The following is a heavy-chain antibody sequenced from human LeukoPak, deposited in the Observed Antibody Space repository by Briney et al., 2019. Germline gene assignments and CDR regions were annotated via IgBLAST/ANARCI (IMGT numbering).Heavy chain of an antibody. Sequence: PSETLSLTCAVYGGSFSGYYWSWIRQPPGKGLEWIGEINHSGSTNYNPSLKSQVTISVDTSKNQFSLKLSSVTAADTAVYYCANSIAARRKYFDLWGRGTLVTVSS. CDR1: GGSFSGYY. J-gene: IGHJ2*01. CDR2: INHSGST. V-gene: IGHV4-34*01. D-gene: IGHD6-6*01. CDR3: ANSIAARRKYFDL.